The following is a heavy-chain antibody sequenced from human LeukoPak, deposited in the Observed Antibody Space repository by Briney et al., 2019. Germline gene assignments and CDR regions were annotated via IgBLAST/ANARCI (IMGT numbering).Heavy chain of an antibody. V-gene: IGHV3-72*01. CDR3: AVVTTGY. Sequence: GGSLRLSCAASGFSYSSYGMHWVRQAPGKGLEWVGRIRNKANSYTTEYAASVKGRFSISRDDSKNSLYLQMNSLKTEDTAVYYCAVVTTGYWGQGTLVTVSS. J-gene: IGHJ4*02. CDR2: IRNKANSYTT. CDR1: GFSYSSYG. D-gene: IGHD4-17*01.